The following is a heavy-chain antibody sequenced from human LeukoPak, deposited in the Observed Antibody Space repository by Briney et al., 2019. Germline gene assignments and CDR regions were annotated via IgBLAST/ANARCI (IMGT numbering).Heavy chain of an antibody. D-gene: IGHD4-17*01. J-gene: IGHJ4*02. CDR1: GFTFSSYE. Sequence: GGSLRLSCAASGFTFSSYEMNWVRQAPGKGLEWVSVISFTGGNKYYADSVKGRFTISRDNSKSTIFLQMNSLKTEDTAVYYCARPHSDYGGIDYWGQGTLATVSS. V-gene: IGHV3-30*04. CDR3: ARPHSDYGGIDY. CDR2: ISFTGGNK.